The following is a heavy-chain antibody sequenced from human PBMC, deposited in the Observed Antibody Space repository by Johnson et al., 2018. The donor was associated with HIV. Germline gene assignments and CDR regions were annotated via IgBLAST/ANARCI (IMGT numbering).Heavy chain of an antibody. CDR2: ISYDGSNK. D-gene: IGHD3-10*01. J-gene: IGHJ3*02. V-gene: IGHV3-30*04. CDR1: GFTFSNFA. CDR3: ARTSSGSRNALDI. Sequence: QVQLVESGGGVVQPGRSLRLSCAASGFTFSNFAMGWVRQAPGKGLEWVAFISYDGSNKYYADSVKGRFTISRDNSKNTLYLQMNSLRAEDTAVYYCARTSSGSRNALDIWGLGTMVTVSS.